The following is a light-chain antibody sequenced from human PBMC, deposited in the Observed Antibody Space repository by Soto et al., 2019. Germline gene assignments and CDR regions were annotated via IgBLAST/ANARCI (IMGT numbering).Light chain of an antibody. CDR2: DTS. CDR1: QTVISW. V-gene: IGKV3-15*01. Sequence: MTQSPSTLSASVGDRVTITCRASQTVISWLAWYQQRPGQAPRLLIYDTSTRAAGIAARFSGSGSGTEFTLTISSLQSEDSAVYYCQQYVHWPPGAFGQGTTVEIK. J-gene: IGKJ1*01. CDR3: QQYVHWPPGA.